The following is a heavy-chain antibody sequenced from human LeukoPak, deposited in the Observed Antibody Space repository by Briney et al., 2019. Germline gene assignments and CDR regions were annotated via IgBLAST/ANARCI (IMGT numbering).Heavy chain of an antibody. CDR3: ASLAVAEVRNAFDI. Sequence: ASVKVSCKASGYTFPSYDINWVRQATGQGVEWMGWMNPNSGNTGYAQKFQGRVTMTRNTSIGTAYMELSSLRSEDTAVYYCASLAVAEVRNAFDIWGQGTMVTVSS. CDR2: MNPNSGNT. V-gene: IGHV1-8*01. J-gene: IGHJ3*02. CDR1: GYTFPSYD. D-gene: IGHD6-19*01.